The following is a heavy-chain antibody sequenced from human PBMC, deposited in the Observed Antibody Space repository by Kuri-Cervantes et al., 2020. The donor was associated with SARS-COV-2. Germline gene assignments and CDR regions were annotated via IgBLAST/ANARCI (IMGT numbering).Heavy chain of an antibody. V-gene: IGHV1-3*01. CDR3: ARVCEQQLFGY. CDR1: CYTFTSYG. CDR2: INAGNGNT. Sequence: ASVKVSCKASCYTFTSYGISWVRQAPGQGLDWMGWINAGNGNTKYSQKFQGRVTITRDTSASTAYMALSSLRSEDTAVYYCARVCEQQLFGYWGQGTLVTVAS. D-gene: IGHD6-13*01. J-gene: IGHJ4*02.